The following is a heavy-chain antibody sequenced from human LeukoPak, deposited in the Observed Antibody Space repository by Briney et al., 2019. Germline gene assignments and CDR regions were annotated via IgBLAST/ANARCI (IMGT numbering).Heavy chain of an antibody. D-gene: IGHD6-6*01. J-gene: IGHJ4*02. CDR1: GYTFTSYD. CDR2: MNPNSGNT. Sequence: ASVKVSCKASGYTFTSYDINWVRQATGQGLEWMGWMNPNSGNTGYAQKFQGRVTMTRNTSISTAYMELSSLRSEDTAVYYCARGRGQLAFGFLGPYDRYFDYWGQGTLVTVSS. V-gene: IGHV1-8*01. CDR3: ARGRGQLAFGFLGPYDRYFDY.